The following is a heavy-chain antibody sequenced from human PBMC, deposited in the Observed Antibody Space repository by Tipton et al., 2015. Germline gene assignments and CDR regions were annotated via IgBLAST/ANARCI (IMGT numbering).Heavy chain of an antibody. CDR3: ARDAGIVAAPSRYFHY. J-gene: IGHJ1*01. CDR2: IYHTGST. V-gene: IGHV4-39*07. CDR1: GGSISSSSYY. D-gene: IGHD2-15*01. Sequence: TLSLTCTVSGGSISSSSYYWGWIRQPPGKGLEWIGSIYHTGSTIYNPSLKSRVTISLDRSKNQFSLRLTSVTAADTAMYYCARDAGIVAAPSRYFHYWGQGTLVTVSS.